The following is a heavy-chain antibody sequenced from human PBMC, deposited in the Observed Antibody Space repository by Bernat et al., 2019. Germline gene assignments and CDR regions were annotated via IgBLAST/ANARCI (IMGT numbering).Heavy chain of an antibody. D-gene: IGHD5-18*01. CDR1: GFTFDDYA. Sequence: EVQLVESGGGVVQPGGSLRLSCAASGFTFDDYAMHWVRQAPGKGLEWVSLISGDGGSTYYADSVKGRFTISRDNSKNSLYLQMNSLRTEDTALYYCAKVYRYGRWWDWFDPWGQGTLVTVSS. V-gene: IGHV3-43*02. CDR2: ISGDGGST. CDR3: AKVYRYGRWWDWFDP. J-gene: IGHJ5*02.